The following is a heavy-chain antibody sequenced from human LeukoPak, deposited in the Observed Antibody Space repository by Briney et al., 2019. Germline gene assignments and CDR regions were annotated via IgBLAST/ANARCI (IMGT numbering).Heavy chain of an antibody. Sequence: ASVRVSCKASGYTFSGYYIHWVRQAPGQGLEWMGWINPNNGATNYAQKFQGGVTMTRDTSITTFYMEVSSLTSDDTAVFYCARYNWNDVVPALDSWGQGTLVTVSS. V-gene: IGHV1-2*02. CDR3: ARYNWNDVVPALDS. CDR2: INPNNGAT. J-gene: IGHJ4*02. D-gene: IGHD1-1*01. CDR1: GYTFSGYY.